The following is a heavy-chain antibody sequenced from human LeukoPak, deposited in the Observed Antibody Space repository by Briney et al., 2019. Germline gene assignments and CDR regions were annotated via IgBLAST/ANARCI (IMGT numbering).Heavy chain of an antibody. J-gene: IGHJ3*02. D-gene: IGHD6-19*01. V-gene: IGHV4-59*01. CDR3: ARDFGSGWYDAFDI. CDR1: GGSISSYY. Sequence: PSETLSLTCTVSGGSISSYYWSWIRQPPGKGLEWIGYIYYSGSTNYNPSLKSRVTISVDTSKNQFSLKLSSVTAADTAVYYCARDFGSGWYDAFDIWGQGTMVTASS. CDR2: IYYSGST.